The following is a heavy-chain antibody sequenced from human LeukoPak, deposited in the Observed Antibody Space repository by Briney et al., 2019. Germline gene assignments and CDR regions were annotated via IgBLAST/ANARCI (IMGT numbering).Heavy chain of an antibody. CDR1: GFTFSSYW. D-gene: IGHD5-12*01. CDR3: AKDRGYSGYPYDNWFDP. CDR2: INSDGSST. Sequence: GGSLRLSCAASGFTFSSYWMHWVRHAPGKGLVWVSRINSDGSSTIYADSVKGRFTISRDNSKNTLYLQMNSLRAEDTAVYYCAKDRGYSGYPYDNWFDPWGQGTLVTVSS. V-gene: IGHV3-74*01. J-gene: IGHJ5*02.